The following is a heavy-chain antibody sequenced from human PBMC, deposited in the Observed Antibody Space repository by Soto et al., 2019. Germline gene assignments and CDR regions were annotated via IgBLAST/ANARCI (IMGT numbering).Heavy chain of an antibody. CDR3: ARDGSGYALDS. CDR1: GGSFSGYY. Sequence: QVQLQQWGAGLLKPSETLSLTCAVYGGSFSGYYWTWIRQPPGKGLEWIGEINHSGSTNYNPSLKRRVTLSVEPSKNQFSLKLSSVTAADTAVYYCARDGSGYALDSWGQGTLVTVSS. V-gene: IGHV4-34*01. J-gene: IGHJ4*02. CDR2: INHSGST. D-gene: IGHD5-12*01.